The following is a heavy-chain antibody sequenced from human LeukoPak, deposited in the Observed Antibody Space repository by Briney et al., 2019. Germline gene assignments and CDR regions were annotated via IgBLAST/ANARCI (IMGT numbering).Heavy chain of an antibody. D-gene: IGHD4-11*01. CDR1: GFTVSNSY. CDR3: AKDPVQHYSNSNWFDP. CDR2: ISGSGGST. Sequence: GGSLRLSCAASGFTVSNSYMSWVRQAPGKGLEWVSAISGSGGSTYYADSVKGRFTISRDNSKNTLYLQMNSLRAEDTAVYYCAKDPVQHYSNSNWFDPWGQGTLVTVSS. V-gene: IGHV3-23*01. J-gene: IGHJ5*02.